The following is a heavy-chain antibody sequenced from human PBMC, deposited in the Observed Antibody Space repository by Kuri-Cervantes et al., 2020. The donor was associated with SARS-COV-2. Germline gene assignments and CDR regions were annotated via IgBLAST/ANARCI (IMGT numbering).Heavy chain of an antibody. J-gene: IGHJ4*02. Sequence: ASVKVSCKASGYTFTSYYMHWVRQAPGQGLEWMGIINPSGGSTSYAQKFQGRVTKIRDTSTSTVYMELSSVTAADTAAYYCVRMKNSRDGYNFPLYYFDYWGQGTLVTVSS. CDR2: INPSGGST. V-gene: IGHV1-46*01. CDR1: GYTFTSYY. D-gene: IGHD5-24*01. CDR3: VRMKNSRDGYNFPLYYFDY.